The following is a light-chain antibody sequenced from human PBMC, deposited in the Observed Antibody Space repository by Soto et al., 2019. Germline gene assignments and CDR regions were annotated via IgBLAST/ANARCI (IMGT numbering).Light chain of an antibody. V-gene: IGLV2-11*01. J-gene: IGLJ1*01. Sequence: QSALTQPRSVSGSPGQSVTISCTGTGHDVGAYNYVSWYQQHPARPRKLMIYDVARWPSGVPDRFSGSNSGNTASLTISGLHAEDEADYFCCSYTGGYTYLFGTGTKVTVL. CDR3: CSYTGGYTYL. CDR1: GHDVGAYNY. CDR2: DVA.